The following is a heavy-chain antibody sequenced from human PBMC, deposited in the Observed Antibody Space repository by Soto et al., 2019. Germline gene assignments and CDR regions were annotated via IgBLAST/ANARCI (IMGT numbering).Heavy chain of an antibody. CDR1: GFTFSSYA. D-gene: IGHD3-22*01. Sequence: GSLRLSCSASGFTFSSYAMHWVRQAPGKGLEYVSAISSNGGSTYYADSVKGRFTISRDNSKNTLYLQMSSLRAEDTAVYYCVKAGYPDYYDSSGYYPHWGQGTLVTVSS. CDR2: ISSNGGST. J-gene: IGHJ4*02. V-gene: IGHV3-64D*06. CDR3: VKAGYPDYYDSSGYYPH.